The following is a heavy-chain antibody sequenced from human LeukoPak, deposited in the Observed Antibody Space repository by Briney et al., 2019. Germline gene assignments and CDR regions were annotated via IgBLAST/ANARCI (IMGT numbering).Heavy chain of an antibody. D-gene: IGHD2-8*01. J-gene: IGHJ6*03. Sequence: SVKVSCKASGGTFSSYAISWVRQAPGQGFEWMGGFIPIFGTANYAQNFQGRVMVTADESTSTAYMELSSLRSEDTAVYYCARSPPGLIYMDVWGKGTTVSVSS. CDR2: FIPIFGTA. CDR3: ARSPPGLIYMDV. V-gene: IGHV1-69*01. CDR1: GGTFSSYA.